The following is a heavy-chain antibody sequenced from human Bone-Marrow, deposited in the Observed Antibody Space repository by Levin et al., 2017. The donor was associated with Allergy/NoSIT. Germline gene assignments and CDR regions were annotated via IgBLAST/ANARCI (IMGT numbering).Heavy chain of an antibody. CDR2: INTDESGT. J-gene: IGHJ4*02. Sequence: GGSLRLSCAASGFTFSDYWMHWVRQAPGKGLVWVSRINTDESGTGYADSVQGRFTISRDNAKKTLNLQMTGLRAGDTAVYYCARGTPTDSDYWGQGILVTVSS. V-gene: IGHV3-74*01. CDR1: GFTFSDYW. CDR3: ARGTPTDSDY.